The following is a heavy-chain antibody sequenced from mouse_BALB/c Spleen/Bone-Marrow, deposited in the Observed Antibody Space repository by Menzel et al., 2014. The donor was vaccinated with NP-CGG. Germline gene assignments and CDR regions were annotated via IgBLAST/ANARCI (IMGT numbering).Heavy chain of an antibody. CDR1: GYSFTSYW. CDR3: ARRERTGMNY. D-gene: IGHD4-1*01. CDR2: IHPSDSET. Sequence: VKLMESGAELVRPGASVKLSCKASGYSFTSYWMNWVKQRPGQGLEWIGMIHPSDSETGLNQKSKDKATLTVDKSSSTAYMQLSSPTSEDSAVYYCARRERTGMNYWGQGTTLTVSS. J-gene: IGHJ2*01. V-gene: IGHV1-61*01.